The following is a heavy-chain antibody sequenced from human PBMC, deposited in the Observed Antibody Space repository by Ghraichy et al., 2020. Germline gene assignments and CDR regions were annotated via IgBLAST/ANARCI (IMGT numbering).Heavy chain of an antibody. CDR2: IYYSGST. J-gene: IGHJ3*02. V-gene: IGHV4-39*01. CDR3: ARRSVAGTKLAVLDAFDI. D-gene: IGHD6-19*01. Sequence: SETLSLTCTVSGGSISSSSYYWGWIRQPPGKGLEWIGSIYYSGSTYYNPSLKSRVTISVDTSKNQFSLKLSSVTAADTAVYYCARRSVAGTKLAVLDAFDIWGQGTMVTVSS. CDR1: GGSISSSSYY.